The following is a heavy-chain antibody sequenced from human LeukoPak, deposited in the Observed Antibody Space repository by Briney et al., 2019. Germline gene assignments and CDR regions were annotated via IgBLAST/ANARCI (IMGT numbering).Heavy chain of an antibody. CDR1: GFTVSSNY. CDR2: IYSGGST. Sequence: PGGSLRLSCAASGFTVSSNYMSWVRQAPGKGLEWVSVIYSGGSTYYADSVKGRFTISRDNAKNSLYPQMNSLRAEDTAVYYCGRGKAAPEDWGQGTLVTVSS. V-gene: IGHV3-53*01. D-gene: IGHD2-15*01. CDR3: GRGKAAPED. J-gene: IGHJ4*02.